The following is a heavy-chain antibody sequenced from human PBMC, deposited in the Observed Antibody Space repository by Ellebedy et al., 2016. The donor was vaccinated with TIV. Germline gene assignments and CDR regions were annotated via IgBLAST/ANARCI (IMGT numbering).Heavy chain of an antibody. J-gene: IGHJ5*02. V-gene: IGHV1-8*01. CDR2: MNPNSGNT. CDR3: ARGHTGYCTNGVCYEVDP. CDR1: GYTFTSYD. D-gene: IGHD2-8*01. Sequence: AASVKVSCKASGYTFTSYDINWARQATGQGLEWMGWMNPNSGNTGYAQKFQGRVTMTRNTSISTAYMELSSLRSEDTAVYYCARGHTGYCTNGVCYEVDPWGQGTLVTVSS.